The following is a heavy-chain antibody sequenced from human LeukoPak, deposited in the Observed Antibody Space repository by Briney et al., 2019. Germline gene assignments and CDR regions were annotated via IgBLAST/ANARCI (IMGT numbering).Heavy chain of an antibody. CDR3: ARRLGTEYYFDY. CDR2: IYHSGST. D-gene: IGHD7-27*01. CDR1: GGSISSGGYS. V-gene: IGHV4-30-2*01. Sequence: SETLSLTCAVSGGSISSGGYSWSWIRQPPGKGLEWIEYIYHSGSTYYNPSLKSRVTISVDRSKNQFSLKLSSVTAADTAVYYCARRLGTEYYFDYWGQGTLVTVSS. J-gene: IGHJ4*02.